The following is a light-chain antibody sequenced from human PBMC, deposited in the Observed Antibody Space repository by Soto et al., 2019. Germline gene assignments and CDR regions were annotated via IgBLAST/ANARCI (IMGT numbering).Light chain of an antibody. Sequence: QSALTQPRSVSGSPGQSVTISCTGTSSDVGGYNYVSWYQQHPGKAPKLMIYDVTKRPSGVPDRFSGSKSGNTASLTISGLQAEDEADYYCSSYADTSLAVFGRGTKLTVL. CDR3: SSYADTSLAV. V-gene: IGLV2-11*01. CDR2: DVT. CDR1: SSDVGGYNY. J-gene: IGLJ2*01.